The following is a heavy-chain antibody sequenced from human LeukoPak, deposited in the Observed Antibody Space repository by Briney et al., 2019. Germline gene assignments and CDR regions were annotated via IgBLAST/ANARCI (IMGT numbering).Heavy chain of an antibody. V-gene: IGHV3-23*01. CDR1: GFTFSSYA. D-gene: IGHD2-8*01. CDR2: ISGSGGST. Sequence: GGSLRLSCAASGFTFSSYAMSWVRQAPGKGLEWVSAISGSGGSTYYADSVKGRFTISRDNSKNTLYLQMNSLRAEDTAVYYCARNIVLMHYFDYWGQGTLVTVSS. CDR3: ARNIVLMHYFDY. J-gene: IGHJ4*02.